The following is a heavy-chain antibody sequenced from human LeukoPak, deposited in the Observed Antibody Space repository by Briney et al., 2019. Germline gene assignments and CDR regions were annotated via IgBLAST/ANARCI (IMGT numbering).Heavy chain of an antibody. CDR1: GYTFTGYY. D-gene: IGHD3-22*01. V-gene: IGHV1-2*02. J-gene: IGHJ4*02. CDR2: INPNSGGT. Sequence: GASVKVSCKASGYTFTGYYMHWVRQAPGQGLEWMGWINPNSGGTNYAQEFQGRVTMTRDTPISTAYMELSRLRSDDTAVYYCARGGYYYDSSGESSPGYWGQGTLVTVSS. CDR3: ARGGYYYDSSGESSPGY.